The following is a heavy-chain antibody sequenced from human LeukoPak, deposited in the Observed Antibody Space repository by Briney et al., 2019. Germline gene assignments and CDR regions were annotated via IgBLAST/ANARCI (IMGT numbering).Heavy chain of an antibody. CDR1: GYSFTSYW. CDR2: IYPGDSDT. J-gene: IGHJ3*02. Sequence: GESLRISGKGSGYSFTSYWIGWVRQMPGKGLEWMGIIYPGDSDTRYSPSFQGQVTISADKSISTAYLQWSSLKASDTAMYYCASAYSGYDFGWVGNPPKRDAFDIWGQGTMVTVSS. CDR3: ASAYSGYDFGWVGNPPKRDAFDI. D-gene: IGHD5-12*01. V-gene: IGHV5-51*01.